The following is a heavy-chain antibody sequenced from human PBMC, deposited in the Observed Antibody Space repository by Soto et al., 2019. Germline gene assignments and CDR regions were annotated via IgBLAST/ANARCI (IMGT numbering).Heavy chain of an antibody. V-gene: IGHV1-69*02. J-gene: IGHJ6*03. Sequence: QVQLVQSGAELKKPGSSVKFSCEASGGSFTSYSFTWVRQAPGQGLEWMGRIIPIQGKANYALKFQDRVTITADRSTRTVYMELTSLRPEDTAVYFCAKSLLFVDHGYMDVWGKGTTVTVSS. CDR3: AKSLLFVDHGYMDV. CDR2: IIPIQGKA. CDR1: GGSFTSYS. D-gene: IGHD2-21*01.